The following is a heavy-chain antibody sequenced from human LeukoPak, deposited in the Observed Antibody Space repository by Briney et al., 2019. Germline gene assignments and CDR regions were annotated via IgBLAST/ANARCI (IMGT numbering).Heavy chain of an antibody. CDR3: VNSPYLYGSGAYIDY. Sequence: PGGSLRLSCSASGFTFSSYAMHWVRQAPGKGLEYVSAISSNGGSRYYADSVKGRFTISRDNSKNTLYLQMSSLRAEDTAVYYCVNSPYLYGSGAYIDYWGQGTLVTVSS. J-gene: IGHJ4*02. CDR2: ISSNGGSR. CDR1: GFTFSSYA. V-gene: IGHV3-64D*06. D-gene: IGHD3-10*01.